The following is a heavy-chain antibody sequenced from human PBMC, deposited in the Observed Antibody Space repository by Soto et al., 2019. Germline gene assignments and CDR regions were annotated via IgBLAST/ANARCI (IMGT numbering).Heavy chain of an antibody. CDR2: VRSDGDTT. J-gene: IGHJ4*02. CDR1: GFTFSSFG. D-gene: IGHD1-26*01. V-gene: IGHV3-23*01. Sequence: EVQVLESGGGLVQPGGSLRLSCAASGFTFSSFGMNWVRQAPGKGLEWVSGVRSDGDTTYNAESVKGRFTVSRDTSKNTVYLQRNSLRAEDTAVYYCAKGKGVGATPDGANCWGQGTAVTVSS. CDR3: AKGKGVGATPDGANC.